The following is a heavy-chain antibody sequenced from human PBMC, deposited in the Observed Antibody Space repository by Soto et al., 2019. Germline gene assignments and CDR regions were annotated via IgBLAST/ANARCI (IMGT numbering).Heavy chain of an antibody. Sequence: QVQLVQSGAEVKKPGSSVKVSCKASGGTFGGYAISWVRQDPGQGPEWMGGIIPITGTANYAQKFQGRVTITADESTSTASMQLSSLRSEDTAVYYCARSQGSSTSLEIYYYYYYGMDVWGQGTTVTVSS. CDR2: IIPITGTA. CDR1: GGTFGGYA. V-gene: IGHV1-69*01. J-gene: IGHJ6*02. D-gene: IGHD2-2*01. CDR3: ARSQGSSTSLEIYYYYYYGMDV.